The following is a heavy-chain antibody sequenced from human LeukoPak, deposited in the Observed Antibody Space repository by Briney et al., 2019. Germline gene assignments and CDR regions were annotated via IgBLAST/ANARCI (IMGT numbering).Heavy chain of an antibody. V-gene: IGHV4-4*02. J-gene: IGHJ4*02. Sequence: TSETLSLTCAVSGGSISSSNWWSWVRQPPGKGLEWIGEINHSGSTNYNPSLKSRVTISVDTSKNQFSLKLSSVTAADTAVYYCASGPGIAVAGYFDYWGQGTLVTVSS. CDR3: ASGPGIAVAGYFDY. CDR2: INHSGST. D-gene: IGHD6-19*01. CDR1: GGSISSSNW.